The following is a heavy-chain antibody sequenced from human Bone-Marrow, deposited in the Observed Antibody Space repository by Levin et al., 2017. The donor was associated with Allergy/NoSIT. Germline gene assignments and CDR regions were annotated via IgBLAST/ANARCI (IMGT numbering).Heavy chain of an antibody. Sequence: AASVKVSCKASGYTFTNYGISWIRQAPGQGLEWMGWISAYNGNTDYAQKFRGRVTMTVGTSTNTAYLELRTLTSDDTAVYYCARSPPAVAAETLDYWGQGTLVTVSS. D-gene: IGHD6-19*01. V-gene: IGHV1-18*01. J-gene: IGHJ4*02. CDR2: ISAYNGNT. CDR1: GYTFTNYG. CDR3: ARSPPAVAAETLDY.